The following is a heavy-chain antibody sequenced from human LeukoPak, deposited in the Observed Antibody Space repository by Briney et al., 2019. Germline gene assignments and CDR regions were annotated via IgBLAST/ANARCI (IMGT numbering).Heavy chain of an antibody. CDR1: GYTFTGYY. CDR3: ARSDSSGWLDY. D-gene: IGHD6-19*01. CDR2: INPNSGGT. J-gene: IGHJ4*02. Sequence: ASVKVSCKASGYTFTGYYIHWVRQAPGQGLEWMGWINPNSGGTNYAHKFQGRVTMTRDTSTSTAYMELSSLRSDDTAVYYCARSDSSGWLDYWGQGTLVTVSS. V-gene: IGHV1-2*02.